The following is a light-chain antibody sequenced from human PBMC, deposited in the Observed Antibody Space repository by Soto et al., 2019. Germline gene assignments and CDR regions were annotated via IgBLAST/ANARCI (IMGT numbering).Light chain of an antibody. Sequence: DIQMTQSPSSVSASLGDRVTITCRASQAISSRLAWYQQKPGKAPKLLIYAASSLQSGVPSRFSGSVSGTDVTPTISSLQPEDFATYYCQQANSFPLTFGGGTMVEIK. CDR3: QQANSFPLT. CDR1: QAISSR. J-gene: IGKJ4*01. V-gene: IGKV1-12*01. CDR2: AAS.